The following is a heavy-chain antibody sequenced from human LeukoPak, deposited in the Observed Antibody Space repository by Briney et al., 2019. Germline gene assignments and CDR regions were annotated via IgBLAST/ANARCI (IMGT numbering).Heavy chain of an antibody. D-gene: IGHD3-10*01. CDR1: GFTFSSYE. CDR2: ISSSGSTI. CDR3: ARVPTMVRGPQYYFDS. V-gene: IGHV3-48*03. J-gene: IGHJ4*02. Sequence: GGSLRLSCAASGFTFSSYEMNWVRQAPGKGLEWVSYISSSGSTIYYADSVKGRFTISRDNAKNSLYLQMNSLRVEDTAVYYCARVPTMVRGPQYYFDSWGQGTLVTVSS.